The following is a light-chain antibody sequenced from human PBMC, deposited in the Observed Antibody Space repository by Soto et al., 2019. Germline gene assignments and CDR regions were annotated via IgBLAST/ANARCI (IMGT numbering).Light chain of an antibody. CDR2: DAS. V-gene: IGKV3-15*01. J-gene: IGKJ4*01. Sequence: EIVMTQSPATLSVSPGEGATLSCRASQSVHRDLAWYQQKPGQAPRLLIYDASTRATGIPARCSGRGSGTEFTLTISSLQSEDFAVYYCQQYTNWPPLTFGGGTKVEI. CDR3: QQYTNWPPLT. CDR1: QSVHRD.